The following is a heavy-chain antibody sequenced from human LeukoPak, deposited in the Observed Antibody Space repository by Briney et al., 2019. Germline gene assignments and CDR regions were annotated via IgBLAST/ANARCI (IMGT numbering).Heavy chain of an antibody. Sequence: SETLSLTCTVSGGSISSYYWGWIRQPPGKGLEWIGTIYYTGTTYYNPSLKSRLTISVDTSKNQFSLKLTSVTAADTAVYYCARHDYYGSLNWFDPWGQGTLITVSS. CDR3: ARHDYYGSLNWFDP. D-gene: IGHD3-10*01. V-gene: IGHV4-39*01. J-gene: IGHJ5*02. CDR2: IYYTGTT. CDR1: GGSISSYY.